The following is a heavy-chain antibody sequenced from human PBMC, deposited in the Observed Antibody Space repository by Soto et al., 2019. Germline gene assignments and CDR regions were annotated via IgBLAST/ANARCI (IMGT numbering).Heavy chain of an antibody. Sequence: ASVKVSCKASGYSFTSYAMHWVRQAPGQGLEWMGWIRAYNGDTNYAQKFQTRVTMTTDKSTDTAYMELRSLRSDDTAVYYCARRAPPMDVWGQGTTVTVPS. CDR1: GYSFTSYA. V-gene: IGHV1-18*01. J-gene: IGHJ6*02. CDR3: ARRAPPMDV. CDR2: IRAYNGDT.